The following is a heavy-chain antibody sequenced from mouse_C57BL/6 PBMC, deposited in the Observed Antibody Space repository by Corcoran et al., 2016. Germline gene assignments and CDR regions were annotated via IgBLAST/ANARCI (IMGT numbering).Heavy chain of an antibody. CDR2: INPNNGGT. D-gene: IGHD1-1*01. J-gene: IGHJ3*01. CDR1: GYTFTDYN. CDR3: ARRLYGSSGAWFAY. Sequence: EVQLQQSGPELVKPGASVKIPGKASGYTFTDYNMDWVKQSHGKSLEWIGDINPNNGGTIYNQKFKGKATLTVDKSSSTAYMELRSLTSEDTAVYCCARRLYGSSGAWFAYWGQGTLVTVSA. V-gene: IGHV1-18*01.